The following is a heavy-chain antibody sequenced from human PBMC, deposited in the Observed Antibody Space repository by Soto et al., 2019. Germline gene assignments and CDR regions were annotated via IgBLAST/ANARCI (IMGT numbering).Heavy chain of an antibody. V-gene: IGHV4-59*01. CDR2: IYYSGST. CDR3: ARGLAGYSSSDYYYYYYMDV. J-gene: IGHJ6*03. Sequence: SETLSLTCTVSGGSISSYYWSWIRQPPGKGLEWIGYIYYSGSTNYNPSLKSRVTISVDTSKNQFSLKLSSVTAADTAVYYCARGLAGYSSSDYYYYYYMDVWGKGTTVTVSS. D-gene: IGHD6-6*01. CDR1: GGSISSYY.